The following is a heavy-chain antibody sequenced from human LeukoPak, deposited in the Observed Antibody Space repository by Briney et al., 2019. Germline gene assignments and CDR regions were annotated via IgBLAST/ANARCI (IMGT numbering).Heavy chain of an antibody. Sequence: PSETLSLTCTVSGGSISSSSYYWGWIRQPPGKGLEWIGSIYYSGSTYYNPSLKSRVTISVDTSKNQFSLKLSSVTAADTAVYYCARSVGATTLFDYWGQGTLVTVSS. D-gene: IGHD1-26*01. CDR3: ARSVGATTLFDY. V-gene: IGHV4-39*07. J-gene: IGHJ4*02. CDR2: IYYSGST. CDR1: GGSISSSSYY.